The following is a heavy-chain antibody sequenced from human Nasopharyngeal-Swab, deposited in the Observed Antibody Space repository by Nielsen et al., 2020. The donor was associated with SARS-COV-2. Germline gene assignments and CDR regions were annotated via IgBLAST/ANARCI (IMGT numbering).Heavy chain of an antibody. CDR3: ASILCRVKQLVTPLAYYYYGLTS. CDR1: GYTFTSYY. CDR2: INPSGGST. D-gene: IGHD6-6*01. J-gene: IGHJ6*02. V-gene: IGHV1-46*01. Sequence: ASVKVSCKASGYTFTSYYMHWVRQAPGQGLEWMGIINPSGGSTSYAQKFQGRVTMTRDTSTSTVYMELSSLRSEDTAVYYCASILCRVKQLVTPLAYYYYGLTSGAKGPRSPSP.